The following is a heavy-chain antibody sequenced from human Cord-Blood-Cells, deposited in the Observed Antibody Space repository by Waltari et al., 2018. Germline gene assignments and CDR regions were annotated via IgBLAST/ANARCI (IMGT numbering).Heavy chain of an antibody. Sequence: EVQLLGSGGGLVQPGGSLRRSCAASGFPFRSYALRWVRHAPGRGLEWVSAISGSSRGKSYADSVMGQFTITRDNSKDTLYLQMNRMRAEQTAVYYCTNKYSSSSSLDYFGQRTLVTVAS. CDR3: TNKYSSSSSLDY. J-gene: IGHJ4*02. D-gene: IGHD6-6*01. CDR2: ISGSSRGK. V-gene: IGHV3-23*01. CDR1: GFPFRSYA.